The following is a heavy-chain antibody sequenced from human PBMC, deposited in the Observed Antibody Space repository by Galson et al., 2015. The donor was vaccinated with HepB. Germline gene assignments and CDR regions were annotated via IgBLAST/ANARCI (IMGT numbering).Heavy chain of an antibody. CDR1: GYSFTSYW. V-gene: IGHV5-51*01. Sequence: QSGAEVKKPGESLKISCKGSGYSFTSYWIGWVRQMPGKGLEWMGIIYPGDSDTRCSPSFQGQVTISADKSISTAYLQWSSLKASDTAMYYCARHISVVVAASPGSDRDAFDIWGQGTMVTVSS. J-gene: IGHJ3*02. D-gene: IGHD2-15*01. CDR3: ARHISVVVAASPGSDRDAFDI. CDR2: IYPGDSDT.